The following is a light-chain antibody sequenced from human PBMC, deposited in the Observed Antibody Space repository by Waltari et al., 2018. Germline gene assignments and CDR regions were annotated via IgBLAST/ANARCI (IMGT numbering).Light chain of an antibody. CDR3: CSYAGTSSWV. CDR2: EVT. J-gene: IGLJ3*02. CDR1: SDDVGGYNL. V-gene: IGLV2-23*02. Sequence: QSALTQPASMSGSPGQSITIPCTGTSDDVGGYNLVSWYQQHPGRAPKLIIFEVTKRPSGVSNRFSGSRSGNTASLTLSGLQPEDEAAYYCCSYAGTSSWVFGGGTEVTVL.